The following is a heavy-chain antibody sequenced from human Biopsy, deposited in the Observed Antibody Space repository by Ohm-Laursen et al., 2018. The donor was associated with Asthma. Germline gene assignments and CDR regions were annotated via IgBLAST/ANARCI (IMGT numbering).Heavy chain of an antibody. CDR3: ARAAITGIRGWFDP. Sequence: SQTLSLTCTVYGGYLTGHYWNWLRPPPGKGLEWIGEIDQSGYTNYNPSLKRRVTISADTSKNQFHLNLSSVTAADTAVYFCARAAITGIRGWFDPWGQGTQVTVSS. CDR2: IDQSGYT. CDR1: GGYLTGHY. V-gene: IGHV4-34*01. D-gene: IGHD1-20*01. J-gene: IGHJ5*02.